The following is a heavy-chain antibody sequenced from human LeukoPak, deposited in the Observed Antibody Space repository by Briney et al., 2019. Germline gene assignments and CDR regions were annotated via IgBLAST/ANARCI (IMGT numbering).Heavy chain of an antibody. CDR2: IWSDGSNK. CDR3: AREDGSASYYNNWFDP. J-gene: IGHJ5*02. V-gene: IGHV3-33*01. CDR1: GFTLSFYG. D-gene: IGHD3-10*01. Sequence: GRSLRLSCAASGFTLSFYGMHWVRQAPGKGLESVAVIWSDGSNKYYADSVKGRFTISRDNSKNTLYLQMNSLRAEDTAVYYCAREDGSASYYNNWFDPWGQGTLVTVSS.